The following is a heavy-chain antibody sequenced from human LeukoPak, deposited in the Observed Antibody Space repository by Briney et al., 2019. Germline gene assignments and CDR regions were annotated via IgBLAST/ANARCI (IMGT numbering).Heavy chain of an antibody. CDR3: ARTSIAARRANAFDI. V-gene: IGHV4-30-2*01. CDR2: IDHSGSN. J-gene: IGHJ3*02. D-gene: IGHD6-6*01. Sequence: TLSLTCAVSGGSLSSGGYSWSWLRPPPGTGLEWIGYIDHSGSNYYIPSLKSRATITVDRSKTQFSLKLSSVTAADTAGYYCARTSIAARRANAFDIWGQGTVVTVSS. CDR1: GGSLSSGGYS.